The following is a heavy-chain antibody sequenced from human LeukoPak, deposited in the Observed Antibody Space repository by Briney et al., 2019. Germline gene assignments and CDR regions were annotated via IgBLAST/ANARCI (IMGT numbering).Heavy chain of an antibody. J-gene: IGHJ4*01. Sequence: GASVKVSCQACVYTFTGYYIHWVRQAPGQGLEWMGRINPNSGATNYAQRFQGRVTMTRDTSINTPYMALNSLRSDETAVYYCAADNIAALDCGEGSLVTVSS. CDR1: VYTFTGYY. CDR3: AADNIAALD. V-gene: IGHV1-2*06. CDR2: INPNSGAT. D-gene: IGHD6-6*01.